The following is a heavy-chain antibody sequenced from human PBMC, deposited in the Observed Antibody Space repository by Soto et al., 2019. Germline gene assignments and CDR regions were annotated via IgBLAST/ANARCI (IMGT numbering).Heavy chain of an antibody. Sequence: VGSLRLSCAASGFTFSSYGMHWVRQAPGKGLEWVSAISGSGGSTYYADSVKGRFTISRDNSKNTLYLQMNSLRAEDTAVYYCAKFFRVYGGGRGDAFDIWGQGAMVTVSS. J-gene: IGHJ3*02. D-gene: IGHD4-17*01. CDR3: AKFFRVYGGGRGDAFDI. CDR2: ISGSGGST. V-gene: IGHV3-23*01. CDR1: GFTFSSYG.